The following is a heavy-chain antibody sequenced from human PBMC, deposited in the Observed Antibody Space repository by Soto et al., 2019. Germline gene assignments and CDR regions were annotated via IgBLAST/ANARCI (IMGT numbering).Heavy chain of an antibody. CDR3: ARMNVDSYQFYYAMDV. D-gene: IGHD4-17*01. CDR2: IFSDNER. V-gene: IGHV2-26*01. Sequence: SGPTLVNPTQTLTLTCTFSGFSLSTSGVGVSWIRQPPGKALEWLAHIFSDNERSYSTSLQGRLTISKDTSGSQVVLSMTNVDPVDTATYYCARMNVDSYQFYYAMDVWGQGTTVTV. J-gene: IGHJ6*02. CDR1: GFSLSTSGVG.